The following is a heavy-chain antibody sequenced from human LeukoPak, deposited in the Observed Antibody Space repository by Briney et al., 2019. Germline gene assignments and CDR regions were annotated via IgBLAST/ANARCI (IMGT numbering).Heavy chain of an antibody. V-gene: IGHV4-59*01. CDR3: ARDLTYDSSGYYYP. D-gene: IGHD3-22*01. J-gene: IGHJ1*01. CDR2: IYYSGST. CDR1: GGSISSYY. Sequence: SETLSLTCTVSGGSISSYYWSWIRQPPGKGLEWIGYIYYSGSTNYNPSLKSRVTISVDTSKNQFSLKLNSVTAADTAVYYCARDLTYDSSGYYYPWGQGTLVTVSS.